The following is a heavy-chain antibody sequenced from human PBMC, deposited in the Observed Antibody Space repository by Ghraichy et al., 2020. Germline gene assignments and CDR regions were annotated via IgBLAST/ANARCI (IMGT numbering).Heavy chain of an antibody. D-gene: IGHD3-22*01. CDR3: ARDQGSGRYYYDSSGYYHY. J-gene: IGHJ4*02. CDR1: GFTFSSYA. V-gene: IGHV3-30*04. CDR2: ISYDGSNK. Sequence: GALRLSCAASGFTFSSYAMHWVRQAPGKGLEWVAVISYDGSNKYYADSVKGRFTISRDNSKNTLYLQMNSLRAEDTAVYYCARDQGSGRYYYDSSGYYHYWGQGTLVTVSS.